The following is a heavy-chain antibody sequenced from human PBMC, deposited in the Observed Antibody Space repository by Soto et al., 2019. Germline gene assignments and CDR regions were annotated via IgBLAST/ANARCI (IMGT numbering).Heavy chain of an antibody. Sequence: EVQLVESGGGLVQPGRSLRLSCTASGFTFGDYAMSWFRQAPGKGLEWVGFIRSKAYGGTTEYAASVKGRFTISRDDSKSIAYLQMNSLKTEDTAVYYCTREPNYGDSYFDYWGQGTLVTVSS. V-gene: IGHV3-49*03. CDR3: TREPNYGDSYFDY. J-gene: IGHJ4*02. D-gene: IGHD4-17*01. CDR2: IRSKAYGGTT. CDR1: GFTFGDYA.